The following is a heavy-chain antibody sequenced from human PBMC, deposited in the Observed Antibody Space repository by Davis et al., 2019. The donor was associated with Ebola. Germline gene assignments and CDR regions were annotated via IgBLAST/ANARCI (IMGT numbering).Heavy chain of an antibody. CDR3: ARDWGHYDFWSGYYYYYYYGMDV. CDR1: GGSFSGYY. CDR2: INHSGST. Sequence: MLGGSLRLSCAVYGGSFSGYYWSWIRQPPGKGLEWIGEINHSGSTNYNPSLKSRVTISVDTSKNQFSLKLSSVTAADTAVYYCARDWGHYDFWSGYYYYYYYGMDVWGQGTTVTVSS. D-gene: IGHD3-3*01. J-gene: IGHJ6*02. V-gene: IGHV4-34*01.